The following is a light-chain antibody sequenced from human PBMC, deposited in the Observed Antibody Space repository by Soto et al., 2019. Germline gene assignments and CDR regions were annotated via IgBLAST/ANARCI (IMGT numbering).Light chain of an antibody. V-gene: IGKV1-12*01. CDR3: QQANSCPLT. Sequence: DIQMTQSPSYASSSGGDRVSITCRASQDIRSWLAWYQQRPGKAPKRLIYAATTLQSGVPSRFSGSGSGTTFTLTISSLQPEDFAAYFCQQANSCPLTFGGGTKVDI. CDR1: QDIRSW. J-gene: IGKJ4*01. CDR2: AAT.